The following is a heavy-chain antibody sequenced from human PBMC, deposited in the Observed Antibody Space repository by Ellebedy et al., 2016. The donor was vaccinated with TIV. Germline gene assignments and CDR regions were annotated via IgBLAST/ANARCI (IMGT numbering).Heavy chain of an antibody. CDR2: ISTTSSYI. CDR1: GFTFSSYT. J-gene: IGHJ4*02. CDR3: ARDHQWLVSYYFDY. Sequence: PGGSLRLSCAASGFTFSSYTLNWVRQAPGKGLEWVSSISTTSSYIYYADSVKGRFTISRDNAKNSLYLQMNSLRAEDTAVYYCARDHQWLVSYYFDYWGQGTLVTVSS. D-gene: IGHD6-19*01. V-gene: IGHV3-21*01.